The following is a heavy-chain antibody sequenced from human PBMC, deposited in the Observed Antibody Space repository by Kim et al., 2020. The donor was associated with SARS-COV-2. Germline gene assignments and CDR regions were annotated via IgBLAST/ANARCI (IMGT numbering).Heavy chain of an antibody. V-gene: IGHV4-39*01. D-gene: IGHD3-10*01. Sequence: SRVTISVDTSKNQFSLKLSSVTAADTAVYYCARHGKGVLWFGEYYYGMDVWGQGTTVTVSS. CDR3: ARHGKGVLWFGEYYYGMDV. J-gene: IGHJ6*02.